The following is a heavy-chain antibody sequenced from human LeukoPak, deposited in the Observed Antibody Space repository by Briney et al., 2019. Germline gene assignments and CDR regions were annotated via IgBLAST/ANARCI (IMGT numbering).Heavy chain of an antibody. CDR1: GGSISSYY. J-gene: IGHJ4*02. D-gene: IGHD3-3*01. CDR2: IYYSGST. CDR3: ARVPRGAAPSGYFDY. Sequence: SETLSLTCTVSGGSISSYYWSWIRQPPGKGLEWIGYIYYSGSTNYNPSLKSRVTLSVDTSKNQFSLKLSSVTAADTAVYYCARVPRGAAPSGYFDYWGQGTLVTVSS. V-gene: IGHV4-59*01.